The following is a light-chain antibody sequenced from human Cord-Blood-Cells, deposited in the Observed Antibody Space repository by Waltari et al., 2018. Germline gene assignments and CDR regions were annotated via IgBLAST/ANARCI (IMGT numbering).Light chain of an antibody. CDR2: DVS. V-gene: IGLV2-14*01. Sequence: QSALTQPASVSGSPGQSITISSTGPSSDVGGYNYVPWYQQHPGKAPKLMIYDVSNRPSGVSNRFSGSKSGNTASLTISGLQAEDEADYYCSSYTSSSTLVFGTGTKVTVL. CDR1: SSDVGGYNY. J-gene: IGLJ1*01. CDR3: SSYTSSSTLV.